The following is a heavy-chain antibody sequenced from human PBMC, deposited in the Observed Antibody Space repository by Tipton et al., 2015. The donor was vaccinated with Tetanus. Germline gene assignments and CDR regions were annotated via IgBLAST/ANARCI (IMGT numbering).Heavy chain of an antibody. V-gene: IGHV4-39*01. D-gene: IGHD3-3*01. Sequence: LRLSCTVSGGSISGSSYYWGWIRQPPGKGLEWIGSFFYSGSTYYHPSLKSRVTISVDTSKNQFSLKLNYVTAADTGVYYCARAEWLTLFDYWGQGTLVTVSS. J-gene: IGHJ4*02. CDR3: ARAEWLTLFDY. CDR2: FFYSGST. CDR1: GGSISGSSYY.